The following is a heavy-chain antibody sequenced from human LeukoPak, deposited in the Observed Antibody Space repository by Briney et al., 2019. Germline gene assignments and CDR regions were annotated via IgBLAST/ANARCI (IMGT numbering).Heavy chain of an antibody. Sequence: GESLKISCVGSGYTFTNYWIGWVRQMPGKGLEWMGIIYPGDSDARYSPSFQGQVTISADKSISTAYLQWSSLKASDTAMYYCARPSWPMSAGYWGQGTLVTVSS. CDR3: ARPSWPMSAGY. CDR1: GYTFTNYW. CDR2: IYPGDSDA. V-gene: IGHV5-51*01. J-gene: IGHJ4*02. D-gene: IGHD3-10*02.